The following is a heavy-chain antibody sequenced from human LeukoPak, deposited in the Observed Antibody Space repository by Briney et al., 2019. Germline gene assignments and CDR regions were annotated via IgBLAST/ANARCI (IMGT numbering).Heavy chain of an antibody. V-gene: IGHV4-38-2*02. CDR2: IYHSEST. D-gene: IGHD5-12*01. J-gene: IGHJ5*02. CDR3: ARERGGYSGYDYKDWFDP. CDR1: GFSIKSSYY. Sequence: SETLSLTCSVSGFSIKSSYYWAWIRQSPGKGLEWIGSIYHSESTYYNPSLRSRVTISIDTPNDQFSLKLRSVTAADTAVYYCARERGGYSGYDYKDWFDPWGQGTLVTVSS.